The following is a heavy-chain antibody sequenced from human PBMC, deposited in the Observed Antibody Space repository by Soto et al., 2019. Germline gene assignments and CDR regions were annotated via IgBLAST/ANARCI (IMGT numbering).Heavy chain of an antibody. CDR1: GFAFRNYD. D-gene: IGHD2-21*01. J-gene: IGHJ4*02. CDR3: ASEGLCGAECYVFDD. V-gene: IGHV3-48*03. Sequence: LRLSCAASGFAFRNYDMNWVRQAPGKGVEWISKINYSGSHTYYAESVQGRFPISRDNDKNSLYLPMNSLRVEDTSIYYWASEGLCGAECYVFDDWCQGTQVT. CDR2: INYSGSHT.